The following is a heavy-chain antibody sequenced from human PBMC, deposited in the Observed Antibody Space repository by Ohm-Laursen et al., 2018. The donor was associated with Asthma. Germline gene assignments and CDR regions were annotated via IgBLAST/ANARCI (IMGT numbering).Heavy chain of an antibody. CDR1: GFTFSSYG. CDR3: AKWPYSGSYSDAFDI. V-gene: IGHV3-30*18. D-gene: IGHD1-26*01. J-gene: IGHJ3*02. Sequence: RSLRLSCSASGFTFSSYGMHWVRQAPGKGLEWVAVISYDGSNKYYADSVKGRFTISRDNSKNTLYLQMNSLRAEDTAVYYCAKWPYSGSYSDAFDIWGQGTMVTVSS. CDR2: ISYDGSNK.